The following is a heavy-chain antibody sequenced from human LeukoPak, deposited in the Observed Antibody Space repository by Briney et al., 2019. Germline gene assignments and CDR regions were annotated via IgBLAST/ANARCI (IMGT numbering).Heavy chain of an antibody. Sequence: SQTLSLTCTVSGGSSSRGGYCWSWIRQHPGKGLEWIGYIYYSGSTYYNPSLKSRVTISVDTSKNQFSLKLSSVTAADTAVYYCARTIVVVPAAILGPFDYWGQGTLVTVSS. J-gene: IGHJ4*02. CDR3: ARTIVVVPAAILGPFDY. CDR1: GGSSSRGGYC. V-gene: IGHV4-31*03. CDR2: IYYSGST. D-gene: IGHD2-2*02.